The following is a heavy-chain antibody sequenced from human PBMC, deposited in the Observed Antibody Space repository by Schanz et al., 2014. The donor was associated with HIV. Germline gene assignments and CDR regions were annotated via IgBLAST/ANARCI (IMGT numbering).Heavy chain of an antibody. D-gene: IGHD5-18*01. V-gene: IGHV3-33*05. CDR3: VKAYSSGFSGAGS. J-gene: IGHJ5*02. CDR2: ISYDGVNK. Sequence: QVQLVESGGGVVQPGRSLRLSCAASGFSFDSFGMHWVRQAPGKGLEWVAVISYDGVNKHFADSVKGRFTISRDNSRNALYLHMNSLRADDTAIYYCVKAYSSGFSGAGSWGQGALVTVSS. CDR1: GFSFDSFG.